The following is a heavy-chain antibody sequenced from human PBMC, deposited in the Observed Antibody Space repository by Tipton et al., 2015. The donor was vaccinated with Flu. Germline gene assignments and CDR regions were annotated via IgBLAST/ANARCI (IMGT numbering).Heavy chain of an antibody. CDR3: ARDVFPSVPSYYFDF. V-gene: IGHV4-4*07. Sequence: PGLVKPSETLSLTCTVYGGSISTYYWSWIRQPAGKGLEWIGRIYSGGNTNYNPSLKSRVSMSVDTSRNQFSLKLRSATAADTAMYFCARDVFPSVPSYYFDFLGPGALVTVSS. J-gene: IGHJ4*02. CDR1: GGSISTYY. CDR2: IYSGGNT. D-gene: IGHD2/OR15-2a*01.